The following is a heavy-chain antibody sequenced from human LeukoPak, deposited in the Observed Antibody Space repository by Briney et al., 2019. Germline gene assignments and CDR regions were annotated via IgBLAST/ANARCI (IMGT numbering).Heavy chain of an antibody. CDR2: INHSGST. CDR1: GGSFSGYY. D-gene: IGHD3-10*01. J-gene: IGHJ4*02. CDR3: AQAKAARSPISWSGSYRAHYDY. V-gene: IGHV4-34*01. Sequence: PSETLSLTCAVYGGSFSGYYWSWIRQPPGKGLEWMGEINHSGSTNYNPSLKSRVTISVDTSENQFSLKLSSVTAADTAVYYCAQAKAARSPISWSGSYRAHYDYWGQGTLVTVSS.